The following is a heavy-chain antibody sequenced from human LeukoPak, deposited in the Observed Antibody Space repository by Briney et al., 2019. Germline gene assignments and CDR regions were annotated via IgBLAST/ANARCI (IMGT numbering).Heavy chain of an antibody. CDR1: GFPVSSNS. CDR2: IYSSVT. V-gene: IGHV3-53*01. Sequence: PGGSLRLSCTVSGFPVSSNSMSWLRQAPGKGLEWVSFIYSSVTHYSDSVKGRFTISRDNSRNTLFLQMNSLRAEDTAVYYCARRAGAYSHPYDYWGQGTLVTVSS. CDR3: ARRAGAYSHPYDY. D-gene: IGHD4/OR15-4a*01. J-gene: IGHJ4*02.